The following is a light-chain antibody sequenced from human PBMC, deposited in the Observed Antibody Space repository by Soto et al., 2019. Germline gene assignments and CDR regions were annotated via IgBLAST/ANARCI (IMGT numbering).Light chain of an antibody. CDR1: SSDVGAYNY. Sequence: QSLLTQPASVSGSPGQSITISCTGTSSDVGAYNYVSWFQQHPGKAPKLMIYDVSNRPSGVSNRFSGSKSGNTASLTISGLQAEDEADYYCCSYTTSSTYVFGTGTKATVL. CDR2: DVS. CDR3: CSYTTSSTYV. J-gene: IGLJ1*01. V-gene: IGLV2-14*01.